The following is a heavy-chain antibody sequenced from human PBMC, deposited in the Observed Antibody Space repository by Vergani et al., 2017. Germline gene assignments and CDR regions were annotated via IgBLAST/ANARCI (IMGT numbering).Heavy chain of an antibody. CDR2: TWYDGNNN. V-gene: IGHV3-33*01. D-gene: IGHD1-14*01. CDR3: ARDLRLLYNRFDP. Sequence: QVQLVESGGGVVKPGRSLRLSFAASGFTFNQYGMHWFRQAPGKGLEWVAVTWYDGNNNQYADSVKGRFTISRDNSKSTMYLQMNSLRDEDTGVYYCARDLRLLYNRFDPWGQGTLVTVSS. CDR1: GFTFNQYG. J-gene: IGHJ5*02.